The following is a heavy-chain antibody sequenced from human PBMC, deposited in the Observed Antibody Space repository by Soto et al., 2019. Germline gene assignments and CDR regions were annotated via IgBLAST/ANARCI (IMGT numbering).Heavy chain of an antibody. CDR1: GFTFSDAW. Sequence: EVQLVESGGGLVKPGESLRLSCAASGFTFSDAWMNWVRQAPGKGLEWVGRSKTKSDGGTTDYAAPVKGRFTISRDDSKNTLSLQMDSLETEDTAMYYCVMWGGVRWGQGTMVTVSS. V-gene: IGHV3-15*07. CDR2: SKTKSDGGTT. J-gene: IGHJ3*01. CDR3: VMWGGVR. D-gene: IGHD3-16*01.